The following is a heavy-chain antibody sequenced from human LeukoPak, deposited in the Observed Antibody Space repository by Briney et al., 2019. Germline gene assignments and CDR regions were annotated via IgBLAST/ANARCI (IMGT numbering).Heavy chain of an antibody. CDR2: INWNGGST. V-gene: IGHV3-20*04. CDR3: AREVAYYYDSSGSIGAFDI. D-gene: IGHD3-22*01. Sequence: PGGSLRLSCAASGFTFDDYAMSWVRQAPGKGLEWVSGINWNGGSTGYADSVKGRFTISRDNAKNPLYLQMNSLRAEDTALYYCAREVAYYYDSSGSIGAFDIWGQGTMVTVSS. CDR1: GFTFDDYA. J-gene: IGHJ3*02.